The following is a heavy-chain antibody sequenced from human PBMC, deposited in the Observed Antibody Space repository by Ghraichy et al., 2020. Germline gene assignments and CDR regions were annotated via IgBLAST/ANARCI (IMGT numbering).Heavy chain of an antibody. J-gene: IGHJ6*02. V-gene: IGHV1-18*01. CDR1: GYSFISYG. Sequence: ASVKVSCKASGYSFISYGISWVRQAPGQGLEWMGWISANNGNTNYAQKFQGRVTMTTDTSTTTAHLELRSLRSDDTAVYYCARDVRWGPGDQIWIKKGYYGLDVWGQGTTVTVSS. CDR2: ISANNGNT. CDR3: ARDVRWGPGDQIWIKKGYYGLDV. D-gene: IGHD7-27*01.